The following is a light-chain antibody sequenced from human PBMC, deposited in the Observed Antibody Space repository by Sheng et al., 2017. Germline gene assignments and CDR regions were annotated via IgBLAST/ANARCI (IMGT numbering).Light chain of an antibody. CDR1: ESISTF. Sequence: DIQMTQSPSSLSASVGDRVTITCRASESISTFLNWYQQKPGRAPKLLIYAASRLQSGVPSRFTGSGSGTEFSLIITSLQPEDFGSYYCQQSYNTPRTFGQGPTWRS. CDR2: AAS. J-gene: IGKJ1*01. V-gene: IGKV1-39*01. CDR3: QQSYNTPRT.